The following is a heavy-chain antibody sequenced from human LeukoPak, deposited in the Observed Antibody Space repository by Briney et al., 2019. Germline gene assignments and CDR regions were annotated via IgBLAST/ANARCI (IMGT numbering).Heavy chain of an antibody. Sequence: SETLSLTCTVSGGSISSYYWSWIRQPPGKGLEWIGYVYYTGSTNYNPSLKSRVTISVDRSKNQFSLRLSSVTAADTAVYYCARDGGRCSGGSCYGIWGQGTLVTVSS. J-gene: IGHJ4*02. CDR1: GGSISSYY. D-gene: IGHD2-15*01. CDR2: VYYTGST. V-gene: IGHV4-59*12. CDR3: ARDGGRCSGGSCYGI.